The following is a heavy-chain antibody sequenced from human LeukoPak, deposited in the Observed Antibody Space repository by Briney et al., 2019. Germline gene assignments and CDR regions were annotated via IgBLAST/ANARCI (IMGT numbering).Heavy chain of an antibody. V-gene: IGHV4-39*01. CDR3: ARSDYYGSGSYDY. J-gene: IGHJ4*02. D-gene: IGHD3-10*01. CDR1: GGSISSSSYY. CDR2: IYYSGST. Sequence: SETLSLTCTVSGGSISSSSYYWGWIRQPPGKGLEWIGSIYYSGSTYYNPSLKSRVTISVDTSKNQFSLKLSSVTAADTAVYYCARSDYYGSGSYDYWGQGTLVTVSS.